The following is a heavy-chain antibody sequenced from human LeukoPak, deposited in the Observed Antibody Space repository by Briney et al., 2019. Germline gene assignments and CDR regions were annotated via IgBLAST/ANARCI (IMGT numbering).Heavy chain of an antibody. Sequence: PGGSLRLSCAASGFTFNTYGMHWVRQAPGKGLKYVSGIGPDGGTTYYANSVKGRFTISRDNSKNMVYLQMGSLRADDMAVYYCARGAQLTDYWGQGTLVTVSS. D-gene: IGHD6-13*01. CDR1: GFTFNTYG. CDR3: ARGAQLTDY. V-gene: IGHV3-64*01. J-gene: IGHJ4*02. CDR2: IGPDGGTT.